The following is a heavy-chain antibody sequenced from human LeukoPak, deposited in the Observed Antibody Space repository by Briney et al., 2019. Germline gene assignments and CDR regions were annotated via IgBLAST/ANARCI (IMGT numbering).Heavy chain of an antibody. CDR2: IYYSGST. Sequence: SETLSLTCTVSGGSISSYYWSWIRQPPGKGLEWIGYIYYSGSTNYNPSLKSRVTISVDRSKNQFSLKLSSVTAADAAVYYCAGQYSSSWRGNWFDPWGQGTLVTVSS. V-gene: IGHV4-59*01. D-gene: IGHD6-13*01. J-gene: IGHJ5*02. CDR3: AGQYSSSWRGNWFDP. CDR1: GGSISSYY.